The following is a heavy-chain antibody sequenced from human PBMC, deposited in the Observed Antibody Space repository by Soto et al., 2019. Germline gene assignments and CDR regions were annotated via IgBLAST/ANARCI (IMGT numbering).Heavy chain of an antibody. CDR1: GFTVSRNY. CDR2: IYSGGST. J-gene: IGHJ4*02. D-gene: IGHD6-13*01. Sequence: EVQLVESGGGLVQPGGSLRLSCAASGFTVSRNYMSWVRQAPGKGLECVSGIYSGGSTYYADSVKGRFIISRDNSQNTLYLKMNSLRAEDSAVYYCARLRGYSSSWIISYWGQGTLVTVSS. V-gene: IGHV3-66*01. CDR3: ARLRGYSSSWIISY.